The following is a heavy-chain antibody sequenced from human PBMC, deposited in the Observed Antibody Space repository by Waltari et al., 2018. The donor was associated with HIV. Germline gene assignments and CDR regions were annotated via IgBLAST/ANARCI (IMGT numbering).Heavy chain of an antibody. CDR2: IYWNDDE. Sequence: QITLKESGPTVVKPTQTLTLTCSFSGFSLTTTGVGVGWIRQPPGKALEWLALIYWNDDERYSPSLRNRLTITKDTSKNQVVLTMTNMDPLDTATYYCAHSLGFGEPRPNWFDPWGQGTLVTVSS. D-gene: IGHD3-10*01. V-gene: IGHV2-5*01. CDR1: GFSLTTTGVG. CDR3: AHSLGFGEPRPNWFDP. J-gene: IGHJ5*02.